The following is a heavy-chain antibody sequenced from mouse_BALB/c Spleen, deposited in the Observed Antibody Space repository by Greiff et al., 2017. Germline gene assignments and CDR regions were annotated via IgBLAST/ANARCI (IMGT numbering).Heavy chain of an antibody. CDR2: IRNKANGYTT. V-gene: IGHV7-3*02. Sequence: EVKLVESGGGLVQPGGSLRLSCATSGFTFTDYYMSWVRQPPGKALEWLGFIRNKANGYTTEYSASVKGRFTISRDNSQSILYLQMNTLRAEDSATYYCVPHGSLDAMDYWGQGTSVTVSS. CDR1: GFTFTDYY. CDR3: VPHGSLDAMDY. D-gene: IGHD2-2*01. J-gene: IGHJ4*01.